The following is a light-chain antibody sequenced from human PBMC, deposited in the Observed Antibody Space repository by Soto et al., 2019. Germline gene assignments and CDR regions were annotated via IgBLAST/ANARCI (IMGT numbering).Light chain of an antibody. Sequence: QSVLTQPPSASGIPGQRVTISCSGSSSNIGSNFGYWYQQFPGTAPKLLIYRNSQRPSGVPDRFAGSKSGTSASLAISGLRSEDEAEYYCAAWDDSLSGVVFGGGTKLTVL. J-gene: IGLJ3*02. CDR3: AAWDDSLSGVV. V-gene: IGLV1-47*01. CDR1: SSNIGSNF. CDR2: RNS.